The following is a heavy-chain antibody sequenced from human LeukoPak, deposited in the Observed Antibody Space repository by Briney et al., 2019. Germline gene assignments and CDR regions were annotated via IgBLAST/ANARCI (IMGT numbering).Heavy chain of an antibody. CDR1: GLSFSSFA. J-gene: IGHJ4*02. CDR2: TRGNGET. CDR3: ARASWVSSIDAVR. D-gene: IGHD6-13*01. V-gene: IGHV3-23*01. Sequence: GGSLRLSCAASGLSFSSFAMSWVRQGPARGLEWVSSTRGNGETFYADSVKGRFTLSSDISRNTVYFQLNNLRVEDTAIYYCARASWVSSIDAVRWGQGTLVTVSS.